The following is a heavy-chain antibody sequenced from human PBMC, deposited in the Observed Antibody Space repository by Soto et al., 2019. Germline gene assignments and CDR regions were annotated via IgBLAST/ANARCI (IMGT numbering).Heavy chain of an antibody. D-gene: IGHD4-17*01. CDR1: GLTFSSYA. CDR2: ISGSGNPK. J-gene: IGHJ6*03. Sequence: EVQLLESGGGLIQPGGSLRRSCAASGLTFSSYAMTWVRQAPGKGLEWVAGISGSGNPKYHAVSVKGRFTISRDNSKNTLFLQMNSLSAEDTALYSCAKIDFGDSYYYMDVWGKGATVTVSS. CDR3: AKIDFGDSYYYMDV. V-gene: IGHV3-23*01.